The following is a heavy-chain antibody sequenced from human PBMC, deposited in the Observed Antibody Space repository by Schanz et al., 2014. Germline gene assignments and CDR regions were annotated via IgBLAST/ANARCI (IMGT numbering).Heavy chain of an antibody. CDR3: ARDHPHRGVTGYYNDV. Sequence: EVQLVESGGVVAQPWGSLRLSCAASGFSFDDYTMHWVRQAPGKGLEWVSLIDRDGGHTYYADSVKGRFTISRDNAKNSLYLQMNSLRDEDTAVYYCARDHPHRGVTGYYNDVWGQGTSVTVSS. CDR2: IDRDGGHT. V-gene: IGHV3-43*01. D-gene: IGHD3-9*01. CDR1: GFSFDDYT. J-gene: IGHJ6*02.